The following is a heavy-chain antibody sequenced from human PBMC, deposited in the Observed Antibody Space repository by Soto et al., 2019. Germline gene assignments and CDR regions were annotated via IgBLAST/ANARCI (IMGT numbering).Heavy chain of an antibody. D-gene: IGHD2-2*01. CDR1: GFTFSSYS. CDR3: ARDYVGAYCSSTSCYSDYYYGMDV. Sequence: EVQLVESGGGLVQPGGSLRLSCAASGFTFSSYSMNWVRQAPGKGLEWVSYISSSSSTIYYADSVKGPFTISRDNVKNSLYLQMNSLRAEDTAVYYCARDYVGAYCSSTSCYSDYYYGMDVWGQGTTVTVSS. V-gene: IGHV3-48*01. J-gene: IGHJ6*02. CDR2: ISSSSSTI.